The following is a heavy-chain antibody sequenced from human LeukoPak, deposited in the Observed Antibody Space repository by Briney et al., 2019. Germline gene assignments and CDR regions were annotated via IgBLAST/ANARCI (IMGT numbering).Heavy chain of an antibody. CDR3: ARSYGDYTILAY. J-gene: IGHJ4*02. CDR2: ISTSGST. CDR1: GGSISSGTYY. V-gene: IGHV4-61*02. D-gene: IGHD4-17*01. Sequence: SETLSLTCTVSGGSISSGTYYWTWIRQPAGKGLEWIGRISTSGSTSYNPSIKSRLTMSLDTSKNQFSLKLNSVSAADTAVYYCARSYGDYTILAYWGQGTLDTVSS.